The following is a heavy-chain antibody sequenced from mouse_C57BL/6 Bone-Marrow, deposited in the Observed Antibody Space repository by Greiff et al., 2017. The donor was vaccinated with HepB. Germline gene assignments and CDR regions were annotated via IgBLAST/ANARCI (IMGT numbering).Heavy chain of an antibody. V-gene: IGHV3-6*01. J-gene: IGHJ1*03. D-gene: IGHD2-12*01. CDR3: ARDNYSFYFDV. CDR2: ISYDGSN. CDR1: GYSITSGYY. Sequence: EVQVVESGPGLVKPSQSLSLTCSVTGYSITSGYYWNWIRQFPGNKLEWMGYISYDGSNNYNPSLKNRISITRDTSKNQFFLKLNSVTTEDTATYYCARDNYSFYFDVWGTGTTVTVSS.